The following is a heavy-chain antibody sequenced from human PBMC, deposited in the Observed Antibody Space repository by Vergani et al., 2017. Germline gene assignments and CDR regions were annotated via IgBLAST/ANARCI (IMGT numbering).Heavy chain of an antibody. CDR2: IWYDGSNK. CDR1: GFTFSSYG. D-gene: IGHD3-10*01. V-gene: IGHV3-33*01. CDR3: ARSPGAG. Sequence: QVQLVESGGGVVQPGRSLRLSCAASGFTFSSYGMHWVRQAPGKGLEWVAVIWYDGSNKYYEDSVKGRFTISRDNAKNSLYLQMNSLRAEDTAVYYCARSPGAGGGQGTLVTVSS. J-gene: IGHJ4*02.